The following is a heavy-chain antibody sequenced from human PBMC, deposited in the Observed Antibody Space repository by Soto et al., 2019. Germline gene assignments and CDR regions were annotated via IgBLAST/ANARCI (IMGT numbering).Heavy chain of an antibody. J-gene: IGHJ6*03. CDR3: ARHLFDYYYYMDV. CDR1: GCSISSSSFH. D-gene: IGHD2-21*01. CDR2: IYYSGST. Sequence: PSGTLSLSCTVSGCSISSSSFHWGRVPQPPGKGLEWIGSIYYSGSTYYNPSLKSRVTISVDTSKNQFSLKLSSVTAADTAVYYCARHLFDYYYYMDVWGKGTTVTVSS. V-gene: IGHV4-39*01.